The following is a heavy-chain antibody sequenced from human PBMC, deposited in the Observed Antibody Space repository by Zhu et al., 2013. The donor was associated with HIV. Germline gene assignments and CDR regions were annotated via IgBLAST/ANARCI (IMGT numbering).Heavy chain of an antibody. CDR3: ARTTVTTDDAVDI. CDR2: INPNTGAT. Sequence: QVQLVQSGAELKKPGSSVKVSCKAAGGTFSSYAITWVRQAPGQGLECMGWINPNTGATTYAQNFQGRVTMTRDKSINTAYMELSSLTSEDTAVYYCARTTVTTDDAVDIWGQGTMVTVSS. CDR1: GGTFSSYA. V-gene: IGHV1-2*02. D-gene: IGHD4-17*01. J-gene: IGHJ3*02.